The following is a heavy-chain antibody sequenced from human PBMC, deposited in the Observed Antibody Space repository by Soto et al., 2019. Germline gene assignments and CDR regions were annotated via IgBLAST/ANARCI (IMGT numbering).Heavy chain of an antibody. CDR1: GGSISSGGYS. Sequence: QLQLQESGSGLVKPSQTLSLTCAVSGGSISSGGYSWSWIRQPPGKGLEWIGYIYHSGSTYYNPTLKSRVPISVARSKNQFSLKRSSVTAADTAVYYCARAYMVRGVASYYYYYGMDVWGQGTTVTVSS. CDR3: ARAYMVRGVASYYYYYGMDV. V-gene: IGHV4-30-2*01. D-gene: IGHD3-10*01. CDR2: IYHSGST. J-gene: IGHJ6*02.